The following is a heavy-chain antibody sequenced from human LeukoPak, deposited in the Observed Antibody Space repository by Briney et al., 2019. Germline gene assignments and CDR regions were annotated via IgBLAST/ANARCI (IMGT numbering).Heavy chain of an antibody. J-gene: IGHJ4*02. D-gene: IGHD3-3*01. Sequence: KPSETLSLTCSVSGGSITDTVNHWGWIRQPPGKGLEYIGRISYSGSTFYNPSLKSRVAMSMDTSKNQFSLRLTSVTAADTAVYYCAKERPLRFLEWLRYFFDYWGQGTLVTVSS. V-gene: IGHV4-39*07. CDR2: ISYSGST. CDR1: GGSITDTVNH. CDR3: AKERPLRFLEWLRYFFDY.